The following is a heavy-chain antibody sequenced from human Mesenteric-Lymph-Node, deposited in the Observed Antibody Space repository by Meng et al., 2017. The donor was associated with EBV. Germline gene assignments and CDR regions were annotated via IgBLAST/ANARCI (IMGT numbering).Heavy chain of an antibody. D-gene: IGHD3-10*01. Sequence: VQLVQSGGEMKKPGSSLKVSCKASGGIFRSHAISWVRQAPGQGLEWMGGIVAVFGTTHYAQKFQGRVTITADESTSTVYMELSSLRSEDTAVYYCARQGNYYGSGTHAHFDYWGQGALVTVSS. V-gene: IGHV1-69*01. CDR1: GGIFRSHA. CDR3: ARQGNYYGSGTHAHFDY. CDR2: IVAVFGTT. J-gene: IGHJ4*02.